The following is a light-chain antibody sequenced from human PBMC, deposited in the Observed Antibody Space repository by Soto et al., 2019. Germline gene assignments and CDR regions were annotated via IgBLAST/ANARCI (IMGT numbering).Light chain of an antibody. J-gene: IGKJ4*01. CDR2: DAS. CDR1: QSISSW. V-gene: IGKV1-5*01. Sequence: DIQMTQSPSTLSASVGDRVTITCRASQSISSWLAWYQQKPGKAPKLLIYDASSLESGVPSRFSGSGSGTEFTLTISSLQPDDFATYYCQRYNSYFPLTFGGGTKVDIK. CDR3: QRYNSYFPLT.